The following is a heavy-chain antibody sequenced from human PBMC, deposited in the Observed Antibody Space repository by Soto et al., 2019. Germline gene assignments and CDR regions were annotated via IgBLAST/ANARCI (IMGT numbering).Heavy chain of an antibody. D-gene: IGHD3-10*01. J-gene: IGHJ4*02. CDR2: ISAYNGNT. CDR1: GYTFTSYG. V-gene: IGHV1-18*04. Sequence: ASVKVSCKASGYTFTSYGISWVRQAPGQGLEWMGWISAYNGNTNYAQKLQGRVTMTTDTSTSTAYMELRSLRAEDTAVYYCAKHRLARGIDYWGQGTPVTVSS. CDR3: AKHRLARGIDY.